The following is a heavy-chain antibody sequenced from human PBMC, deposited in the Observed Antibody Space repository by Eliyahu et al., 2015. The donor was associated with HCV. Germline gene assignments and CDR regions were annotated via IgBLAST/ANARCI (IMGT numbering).Heavy chain of an antibody. CDR3: ARDRAMFYSTHLDY. V-gene: IGHV3-30-3*01. CDR1: GFXFXSYA. CDR2: ISYDGSNK. J-gene: IGHJ4*02. Sequence: QVQLVESGGGVVQPGRSLXLSCXASGFXFXSYAMXWVRQAPGKGLEWVAVISYDGSNKYYADSVKGRFTISRDNSKNTLYLQMNSLRAEDTAVHYCARDRAMFYSTHLDYWGQGTLVTVSS. D-gene: IGHD6-13*01.